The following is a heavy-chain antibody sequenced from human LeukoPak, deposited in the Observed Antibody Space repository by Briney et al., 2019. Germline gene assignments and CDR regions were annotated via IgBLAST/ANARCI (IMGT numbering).Heavy chain of an antibody. V-gene: IGHV4-59*12. J-gene: IGHJ6*03. CDR3: ARAPYDFWSGYPIGGYYYYMDV. CDR2: IYYSGST. CDR1: GGSISRYY. D-gene: IGHD3-3*01. Sequence: SETLSLTCTVSGGSISRYYWSWIRQPPGKGLEWIGYIYYSGSTNYNPSLKSRVTISVDTSKNQFSLKLSSVTAADTAVYYCARAPYDFWSGYPIGGYYYYMDVWGKGTTVTVSS.